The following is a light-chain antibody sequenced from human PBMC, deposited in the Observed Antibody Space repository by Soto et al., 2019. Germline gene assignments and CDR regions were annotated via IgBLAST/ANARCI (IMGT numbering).Light chain of an antibody. Sequence: EIVLTQSPGTLSLSPGEGATLSCRASQNVDSNYLAWYQQKPGQAPSLLIYGASTRATGIPDRFSGSGSGTDFTLTISRLEPEDFAVYYCQQYGSSPAWTFGQGTKVDIK. V-gene: IGKV3-20*01. CDR2: GAS. CDR1: QNVDSNY. CDR3: QQYGSSPAWT. J-gene: IGKJ1*01.